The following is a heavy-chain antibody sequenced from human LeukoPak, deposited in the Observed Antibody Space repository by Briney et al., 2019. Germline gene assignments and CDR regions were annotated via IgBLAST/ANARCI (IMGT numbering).Heavy chain of an antibody. D-gene: IGHD6-19*01. CDR1: GFTSSSYA. Sequence: GGSLRLSCATSGFTSSSYAMSWVRQAPGKRLEWVSGISGSGGRTYYADSVKGRFTIFRDNSKNTLYLQMNSLRADDTAVYYCAKDAVTALAGYYYYMDVWGKGTMVTVSS. J-gene: IGHJ6*03. V-gene: IGHV3-23*01. CDR2: ISGSGGRT. CDR3: AKDAVTALAGYYYYMDV.